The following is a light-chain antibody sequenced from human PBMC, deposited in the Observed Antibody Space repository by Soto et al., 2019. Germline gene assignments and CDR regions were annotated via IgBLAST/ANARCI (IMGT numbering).Light chain of an antibody. CDR1: SSDVGGYNY. V-gene: IGLV2-14*01. CDR3: SSYTSSSTPLYV. J-gene: IGLJ1*01. Sequence: QSALTQPASVSGSPGQSITISCTGTSSDVGGYNYVSWYQQHPGKAPKLMIYDVSNRPSGVSNRFSGSKSGNTASLPISGLQAEDEADYCCSSYTSSSTPLYVFGTETKLTVL. CDR2: DVS.